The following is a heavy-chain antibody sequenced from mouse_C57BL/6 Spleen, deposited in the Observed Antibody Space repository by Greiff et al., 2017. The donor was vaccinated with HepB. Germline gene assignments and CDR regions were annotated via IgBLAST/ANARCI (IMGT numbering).Heavy chain of an antibody. CDR2: INPNNGGT. CDR3: ARLTAQAPYAMDY. V-gene: IGHV1-26*01. CDR1: GYTFTDYY. D-gene: IGHD3-2*02. J-gene: IGHJ4*01. Sequence: EVKLQQSGPELVKPGASVKISCKASGYTFTDYYMNWVKQSHGKSLEWIGDINPNNGGTSYNQKFKGKATLTVDKSSSTAYMELRSLTSEDSAVYYCARLTAQAPYAMDYWGQGTSVTVSS.